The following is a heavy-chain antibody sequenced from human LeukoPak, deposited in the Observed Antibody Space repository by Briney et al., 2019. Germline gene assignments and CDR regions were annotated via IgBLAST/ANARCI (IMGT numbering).Heavy chain of an antibody. CDR1: GGSISSYY. CDR2: IYYSGST. J-gene: IGHJ4*02. V-gene: IGHV4-59*12. CDR3: ARGAGWWFGEFFDY. Sequence: SETLSLTCTVSGGSISSYYWSWIRQPPGKGLEWIGYIYYSGSTNYNPSLKSRVTISVDTSKNQFSLKLSSVTAADTAVYYCARGAGWWFGEFFDYWGQGTLVTVSS. D-gene: IGHD3-10*01.